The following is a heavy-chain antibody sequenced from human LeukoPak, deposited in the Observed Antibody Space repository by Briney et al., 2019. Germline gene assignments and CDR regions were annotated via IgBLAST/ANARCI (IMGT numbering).Heavy chain of an antibody. J-gene: IGHJ4*02. CDR3: ARIRRFTVDY. CDR1: GGSFSGYY. CDR2: INHSGST. V-gene: IGHV4-34*01. Sequence: SETLSLTCAVYGGSFSGYYWSWIRQPPGKGLEWIGEINHSGSTNYNPSLKSRVTISVDTSKNQFSLKLSSVTAADTAVYYCARIRRFTVDYWGQGTLVTVSS.